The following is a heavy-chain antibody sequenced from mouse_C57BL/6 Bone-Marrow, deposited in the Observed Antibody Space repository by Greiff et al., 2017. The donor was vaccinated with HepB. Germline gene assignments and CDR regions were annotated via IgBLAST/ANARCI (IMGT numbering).Heavy chain of an antibody. D-gene: IGHD2-4*01. Sequence: EVQLQESGPGLVKPSQSLSLTCSVTGYSITSGYYWNWIRQFPGNKLEWMGYISYDGSNNYNPSLKNRISITRDTSKNQFFLKLNSVTTEDTATYYCARERNYDFDYWGQGTTLTVSS. V-gene: IGHV3-6*01. J-gene: IGHJ2*01. CDR1: GYSITSGYY. CDR2: ISYDGSN. CDR3: ARERNYDFDY.